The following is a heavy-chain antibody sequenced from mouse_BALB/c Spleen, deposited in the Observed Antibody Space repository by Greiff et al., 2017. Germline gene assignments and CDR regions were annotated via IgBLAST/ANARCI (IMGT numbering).Heavy chain of an antibody. CDR2: IDPETGGT. CDR1: GYTFTDYE. V-gene: IGHV1-15*01. CDR3: TLLTTADAMDY. Sequence: QVHVKQSGAELVRPGASVTLSCKASGYTFTDYEMHWVKQTPVHGLEWIGAIDPETGGTAYNQKFKGKATLTADKSSSTAYMELRSLTSEDSAVYYCTLLTTADAMDYGGQGTSVTVSS. J-gene: IGHJ4*01. D-gene: IGHD1-2*01.